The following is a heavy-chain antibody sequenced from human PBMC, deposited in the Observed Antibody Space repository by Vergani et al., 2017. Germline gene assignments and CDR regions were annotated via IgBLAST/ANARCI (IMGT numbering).Heavy chain of an antibody. CDR3: ASGGPKWELLFDY. D-gene: IGHD1-26*01. Sequence: EVQLLESGGGLVQPGGSLRLSCAASGFTFSSYAMSWVRQAPGKGLEWVSAISGSGGSTYYADSVKGRFTISRDNAKNSLYLQMNSLRAEDTAVYYCASGGPKWELLFDYWGQGTLVTVSS. J-gene: IGHJ4*02. V-gene: IGHV3-23*01. CDR1: GFTFSSYA. CDR2: ISGSGGST.